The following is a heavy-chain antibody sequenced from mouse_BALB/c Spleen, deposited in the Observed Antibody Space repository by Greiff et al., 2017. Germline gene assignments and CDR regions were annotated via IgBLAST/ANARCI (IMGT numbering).Heavy chain of an antibody. CDR3: ARLGYRYEGYFDY. V-gene: IGHV1-82*01. CDR2: IYPGDGDT. J-gene: IGHJ2*01. D-gene: IGHD2-14*01. Sequence: VQLQESGPELVKPGASVKISCKASGYAFSSSWMNWVKQRPGQGLEWIGRIYPGDGDTNYNGKFKGKATLTADKSSSTAYMQLSSLTSVDSAVYFCARLGYRYEGYFDYWGQGTTLTVSS. CDR1: GYAFSSSW.